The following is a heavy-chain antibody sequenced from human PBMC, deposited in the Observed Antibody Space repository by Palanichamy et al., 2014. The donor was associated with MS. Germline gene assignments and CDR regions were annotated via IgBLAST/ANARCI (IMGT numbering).Heavy chain of an antibody. Sequence: QVQLVQSGAEVKKPGASVRVSCKTSGYTFTDYYIHWVRQAPGQGLEWVGWINTNSGGTSYAQKFLGRVTMTRDTSISTAYMEISRLTSDDTAIYFCARRYCSITSCFSFGTDPWGQGTLVTVSS. CDR3: ARRYCSITSCFSFGTDP. D-gene: IGHD2-2*01. CDR1: GYTFTDYY. CDR2: INTNSGGT. V-gene: IGHV1-2*02. J-gene: IGHJ5*02.